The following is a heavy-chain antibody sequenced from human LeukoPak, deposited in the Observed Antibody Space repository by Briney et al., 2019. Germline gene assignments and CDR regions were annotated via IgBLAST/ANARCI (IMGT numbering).Heavy chain of an antibody. D-gene: IGHD3-22*01. Sequence: PGGSLRLSCTASGFTFGDYAMSWVRQAPGKGLEWVGFIRSKAYGGTTEYAASVKGRFTISRDDSKSIAYLQMNSLKTEDTAVYYCTRAPPDYYDSSGYVFDYWGQGTLVTVSS. V-gene: IGHV3-49*04. CDR2: IRSKAYGGTT. CDR3: TRAPPDYYDSSGYVFDY. J-gene: IGHJ4*02. CDR1: GFTFGDYA.